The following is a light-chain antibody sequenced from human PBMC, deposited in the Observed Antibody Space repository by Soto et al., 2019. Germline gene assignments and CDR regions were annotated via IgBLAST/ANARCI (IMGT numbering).Light chain of an antibody. CDR1: TTDVATYDL. V-gene: IGLV2-23*02. J-gene: IGLJ2*01. CDR2: EVT. Sequence: QSALTQPASVSGSPGQSITISCAGTTTDVATYDLVSWYQHHPGTAPKVILYEVTKRPSGVSNRFSGSKSGNMASLTISGLQPEDEADYFCCSYAGGNTFVFGGGTKLTVL. CDR3: CSYAGGNTFV.